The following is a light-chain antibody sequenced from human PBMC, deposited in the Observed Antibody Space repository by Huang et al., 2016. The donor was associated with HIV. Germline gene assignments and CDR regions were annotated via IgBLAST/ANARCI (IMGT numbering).Light chain of an antibody. CDR3: QQYNNWPPGCT. V-gene: IGKV3-15*01. J-gene: IGKJ2*02. CDR2: GAS. Sequence: ETVMTQSPATLSVSPGERATLSCRASQSVFSNLAWYQQKPGQAPRLLIYGASTRATGSPARFSGSGSGTEFTLTISSLQSEDFAVYYCQQYNNWPPGCTFGQGTKLEIK. CDR1: QSVFSN.